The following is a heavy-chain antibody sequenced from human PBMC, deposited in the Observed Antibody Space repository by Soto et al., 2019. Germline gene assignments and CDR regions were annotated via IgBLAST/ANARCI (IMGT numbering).Heavy chain of an antibody. V-gene: IGHV4-39*01. CDR3: ASLNDDFWSGYSLDY. Sequence: SETLSLTCTVSGGSISSSSYYWGWIRQPPGKGLEWIGSIYYSGSTYYNPSLKSRVTISVDTSKNQFSLKLSSVTAADTAVYYCASLNDDFWSGYSLDYWGQGTLVTVSS. CDR2: IYYSGST. J-gene: IGHJ4*02. CDR1: GGSISSSSYY. D-gene: IGHD3-3*01.